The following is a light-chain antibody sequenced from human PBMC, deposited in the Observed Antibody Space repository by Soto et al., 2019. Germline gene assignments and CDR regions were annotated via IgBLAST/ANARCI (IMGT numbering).Light chain of an antibody. J-gene: IGKJ1*01. Sequence: ENVLTQSPDTLSLSPGEGATLSCRASQTVSSNYLAWYQHRPGQAPKLIIHGASYTAPGIPDRFSGSGSGADFTLTISRLEPEDFAVYFCQQYGNSSWTFGQGTKVEIK. V-gene: IGKV3-20*01. CDR3: QQYGNSSWT. CDR1: QTVSSNY. CDR2: GAS.